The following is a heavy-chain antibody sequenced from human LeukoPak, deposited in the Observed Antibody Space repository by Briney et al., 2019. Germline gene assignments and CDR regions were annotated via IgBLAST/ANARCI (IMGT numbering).Heavy chain of an antibody. V-gene: IGHV3-7*04. J-gene: IGHJ5*02. D-gene: IGHD3-16*01. CDR2: MRVDGSDI. CDR1: GFTVSNNY. CDR3: ARGRGWTYDS. Sequence: PGGSLRLSCAASGFTVSNNYMTWVRQAPGKGLEWVANMRVDGSDIHYADSVKGRFTISSDNARNSLYLQMNTLRADDTAVYFCARGRGWTYDSWGRGTLVTVSS.